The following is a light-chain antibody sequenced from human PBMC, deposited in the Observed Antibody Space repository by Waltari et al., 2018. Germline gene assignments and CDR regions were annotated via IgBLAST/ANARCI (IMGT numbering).Light chain of an antibody. V-gene: IGLV2-11*01. CDR1: SSDVGGYNY. CDR2: EVS. Sequence: QSALTQPRSVSGSPGQSVTISCTGTSSDVGGYNYVSWYQQYPGKAPKLMIYEVSKRPSGVPDRFSGSKSGNTASLSISGLQAEDEADYYCCSYAGGYVVFGGGTKLTVL. CDR3: CSYAGGYVV. J-gene: IGLJ2*01.